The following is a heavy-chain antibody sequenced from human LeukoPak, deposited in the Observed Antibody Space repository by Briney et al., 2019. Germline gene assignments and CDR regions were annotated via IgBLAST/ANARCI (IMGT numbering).Heavy chain of an antibody. CDR3: ARASNSGYSYGVDY. V-gene: IGHV3-23*01. D-gene: IGHD5-18*01. CDR2: ISGSGGST. J-gene: IGHJ4*02. Sequence: PGGSLRLSCAASGFTFSSYAMSWVRQAPGKGLEWVSAISGSGGSTYYADSVKGRFTISRDNSKNTLYLQMNSLRAEDTAVYYCARASNSGYSYGVDYWGQGTLVTVSS. CDR1: GFTFSSYA.